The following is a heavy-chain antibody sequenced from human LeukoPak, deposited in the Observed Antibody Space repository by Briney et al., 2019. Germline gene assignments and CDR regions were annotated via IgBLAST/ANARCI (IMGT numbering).Heavy chain of an antibody. CDR1: GFTFSSYG. CDR3: ATIGDIVVVPAAPGDY. CDR2: ISSSSSYI. Sequence: GGSLRLSCAASGFTFSSYGMHWVRQAPGKGLEWVSSISSSSSYIYYADSVKGRFTISRDNAKNSLYLQMNSLRAEDTAVYYCATIGDIVVVPAAPGDYWGQGTLVTVSS. V-gene: IGHV3-21*01. J-gene: IGHJ4*02. D-gene: IGHD2-2*01.